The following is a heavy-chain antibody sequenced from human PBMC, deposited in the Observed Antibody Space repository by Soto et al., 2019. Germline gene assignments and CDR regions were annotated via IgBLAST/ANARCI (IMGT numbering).Heavy chain of an antibody. CDR2: ISSNGGST. D-gene: IGHD3-22*01. CDR3: ARLVVVRDYGMDV. V-gene: IGHV3-64*01. CDR1: GFTFSSYA. Sequence: EVQLVESGGGLVQPGGSLRLSCAASGFTFSSYAMHWVRQAPGKGLEYVSAISSNGGSTYYANSVKGRFTISRANSKNTRYLQMGSLRAEDMAVYYCARLVVVRDYGMDVWGQGTTVTVSS. J-gene: IGHJ6*02.